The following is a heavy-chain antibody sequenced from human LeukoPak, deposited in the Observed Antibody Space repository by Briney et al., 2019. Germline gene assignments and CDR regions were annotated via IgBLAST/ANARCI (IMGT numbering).Heavy chain of an antibody. J-gene: IGHJ4*02. CDR2: LCSRGGST. V-gene: IGHV3-23*01. D-gene: IGHD3-22*01. CDR3: AKDPRRNYYDSSGYLVY. Sequence: GGSLRLSCAPSGFTFSGYAMNWGRDAPGEGLERVSPLCSRGGSTYYAASVKGRFTISRDNSKSTLYLQMNSLRAEDTAVYYCAKDPRRNYYDSSGYLVYWGQGTLVTVSS. CDR1: GFTFSGYA.